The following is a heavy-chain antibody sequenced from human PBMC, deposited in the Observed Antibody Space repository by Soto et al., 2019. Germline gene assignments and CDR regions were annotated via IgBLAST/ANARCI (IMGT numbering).Heavy chain of an antibody. J-gene: IGHJ6*02. D-gene: IGHD2-2*01. V-gene: IGHV3-23*01. CDR1: GFTFTSYA. CDR2: ISGSAGRT. CDR3: AKVTSARVFYFGLDV. Sequence: PGGSLRLSCAASGFTFTSYAMSWVRQAPGKGLEWVASISGSAGRTYYADSVKGRFTISRDNSKNTLYLKMNSLRADDTAVYYCAKVTSARVFYFGLDVWGQGTTVTVSS.